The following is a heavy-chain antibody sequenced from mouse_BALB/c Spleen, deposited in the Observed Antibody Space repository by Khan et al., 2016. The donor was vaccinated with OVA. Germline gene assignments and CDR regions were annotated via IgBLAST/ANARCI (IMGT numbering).Heavy chain of an antibody. Sequence: EVQLQESGPGLVKPSQSLSLTCTVTGYSITSDYAWNWIRQFPGNKLEWMGYITYSGSTSYIPSLKGRISITRDTSKNQFFLQLNSVTTEDTATXYCARCIAYWGQGTLVTVSA. CDR1: GYSITSDYA. V-gene: IGHV3-2*02. CDR2: ITYSGST. J-gene: IGHJ3*01. CDR3: ARCIAY.